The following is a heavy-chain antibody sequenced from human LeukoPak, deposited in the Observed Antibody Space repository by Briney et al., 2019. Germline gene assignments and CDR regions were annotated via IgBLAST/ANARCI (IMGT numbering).Heavy chain of an antibody. J-gene: IGHJ4*02. D-gene: IGHD3-3*01. V-gene: IGHV3-74*01. CDR3: ARAPITIFGVVIWGYFDY. Sequence: GGSLRLSCAASGFTFSSYWMHWVRQAPGKGLVWVSRINSDGSSTSYADSVKGRFTISRDNAKNTLYLQMNSLRAEDTAVYYCARAPITIFGVVIWGYFDYWGQGTLVTVSS. CDR1: GFTFSSYW. CDR2: INSDGSST.